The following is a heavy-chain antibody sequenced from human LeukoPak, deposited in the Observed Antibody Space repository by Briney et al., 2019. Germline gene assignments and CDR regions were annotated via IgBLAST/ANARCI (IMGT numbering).Heavy chain of an antibody. V-gene: IGHV4-61*02. CDR1: GGSISSGSYY. Sequence: SETLSLTCTVSGGSISSGSYYWSWIRQPAGKGLGWIGRTYTSGSTNYNPSLKSRVTISVDTSKNQFSLKLSSVTAADTAVYYCARAYDFWSGYYNYWGQGTLVTVSS. D-gene: IGHD3-3*01. CDR3: ARAYDFWSGYYNY. CDR2: TYTSGST. J-gene: IGHJ4*02.